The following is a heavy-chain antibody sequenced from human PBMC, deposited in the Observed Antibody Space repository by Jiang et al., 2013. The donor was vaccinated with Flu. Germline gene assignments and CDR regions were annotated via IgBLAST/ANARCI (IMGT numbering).Heavy chain of an antibody. V-gene: IGHV4-31*03. CDR1: GGSINTGGNH. CDR3: ARNFGHHYDSRGYHDAFDI. D-gene: IGHD3-22*01. J-gene: IGHJ3*02. Sequence: YGPGLVKPSQTLSLTCTVSGGSINTGGNHWSWLRQRPGKGLEWIAFIYYSGSTWYNPSLKSRLSISLDTSRNHFSLTLRSVTAADTAVYYCARNFGHHYDSRGYHDAFDIWGQGTVVTVSS. CDR2: IYYSGST.